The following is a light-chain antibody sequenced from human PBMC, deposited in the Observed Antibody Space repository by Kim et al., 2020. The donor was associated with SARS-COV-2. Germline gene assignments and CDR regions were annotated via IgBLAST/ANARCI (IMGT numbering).Light chain of an antibody. CDR1: NIGRKS. J-gene: IGLJ3*02. Sequence: APGQTARITCGGNNIGRKSVHWYQQKPGQAPVLIISYDSDRPSGIPERFSGSNSGNTATLTISRVEAGDEADYYCQVWDSSSNHPVFGGGTQLTVL. V-gene: IGLV3-21*04. CDR3: QVWDSSSNHPV. CDR2: YDS.